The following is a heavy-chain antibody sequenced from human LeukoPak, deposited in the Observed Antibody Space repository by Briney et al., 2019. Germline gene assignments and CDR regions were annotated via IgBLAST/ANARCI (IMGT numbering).Heavy chain of an antibody. CDR1: GYTFTSYG. V-gene: IGHV1-18*01. CDR2: SSAYNVNT. D-gene: IGHD1-26*01. J-gene: IGHJ6*03. Sequence: ASVKVSCKASGYTFTSYGISWVRQAPGQGLEWRGWSSAYNVNTNYAQKLQGRVTMTTDTSTSTAYMELRSLRSDDTAVYYCARVSSGSYYVSYYYYMDVWGKGTTVTVSS. CDR3: ARVSSGSYYVSYYYYMDV.